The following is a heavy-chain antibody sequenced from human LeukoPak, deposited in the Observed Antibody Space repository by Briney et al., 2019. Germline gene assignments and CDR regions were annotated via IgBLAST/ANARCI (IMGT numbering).Heavy chain of an antibody. V-gene: IGHV4-59*01. CDR3: AREGFIVGATSAFDI. CDR2: IYYSGST. Sequence: SETLSLTCTVSGGSISSYYWSWIRQPPGKGLEGIGYIYYSGSTNYNPSLKSRVTISVDTSENQFSPKLSSVTAADTAVYYCAREGFIVGATSAFDIWGQGTMVTVSS. J-gene: IGHJ3*02. CDR1: GGSISSYY. D-gene: IGHD1-26*01.